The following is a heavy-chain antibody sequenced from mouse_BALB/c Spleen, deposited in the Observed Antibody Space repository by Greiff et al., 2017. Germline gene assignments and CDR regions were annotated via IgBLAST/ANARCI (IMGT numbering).Heavy chain of an antibody. D-gene: IGHD1-1*01. Sequence: EVKLVESGGGLVKPGGSLKLSCAASGFTFSSYTMSWVRQTPEKRLEWVATISSGGSYTYYPDSVKGRFTISRDNAKNTLYLQMSSLKSEDTAMYYCTRDRSPSYFDYWGQGTTLTVSS. CDR3: TRDRSPSYFDY. CDR1: GFTFSSYT. CDR2: ISSGGSYT. J-gene: IGHJ2*01. V-gene: IGHV5-6-4*01.